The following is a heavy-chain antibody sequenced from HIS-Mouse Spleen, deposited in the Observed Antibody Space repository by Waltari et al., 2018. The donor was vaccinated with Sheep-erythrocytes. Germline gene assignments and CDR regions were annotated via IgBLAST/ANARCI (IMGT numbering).Heavy chain of an antibody. J-gene: IGHJ4*02. CDR1: GFTLSSYS. V-gene: IGHV3-21*01. D-gene: IGHD1-26*01. CDR3: ARVASGATFDY. CDR2: FSSSISYI. Sequence: EVQLVESGGGLVKPGGSLRLSCAASGFTLSSYSMNWVGQAPGEALEWVASFSSSISYIYYADSVKGRFTISRDNAKNSLYLQMNSLRAEDTAVYYCARVASGATFDYWGQGTLVTVSS.